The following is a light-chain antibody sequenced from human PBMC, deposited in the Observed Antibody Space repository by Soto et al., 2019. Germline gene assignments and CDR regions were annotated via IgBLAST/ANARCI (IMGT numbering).Light chain of an antibody. CDR1: SSNIGDNP. CDR3: AAWDDSLNAL. CDR2: IND. J-gene: IGLJ1*01. Sequence: QSVLTQPPSASGTPGQRITISCSGSSSNIGDNPVNWYQQLPGAAPKLLININDQRPSGVPDRFSGSKSGTSASLAISGLQPEDEADYYCAAWDDSLNALFG. V-gene: IGLV1-44*01.